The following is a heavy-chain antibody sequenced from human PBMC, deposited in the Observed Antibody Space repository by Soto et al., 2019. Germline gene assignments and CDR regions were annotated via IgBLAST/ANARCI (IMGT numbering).Heavy chain of an antibody. CDR3: AKDSPSYTTSPFYFDS. CDR1: GFDFNKYA. D-gene: IGHD2-2*02. J-gene: IGHJ4*02. V-gene: IGHV3-23*01. Sequence: GGSLRLSCAAFGFDFNKYAMTWVRQAPGKGLQWVSSITSNGDSTYYADSVKGRFTTSRDNSKNTLYLQMNSLRADDTAVFYCAKDSPSYTTSPFYFDSWCQGTLVTVS. CDR2: ITSNGDST.